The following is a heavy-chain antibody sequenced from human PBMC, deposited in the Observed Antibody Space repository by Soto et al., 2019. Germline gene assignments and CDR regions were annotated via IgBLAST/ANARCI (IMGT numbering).Heavy chain of an antibody. CDR1: GFTFSSYW. D-gene: IGHD2-15*01. V-gene: IGHV3-7*03. CDR3: ARGRIFQ. Sequence: EVQVVESGGGLVQPGGSLRLSCAVSGFTFSSYWMSWVRQAPGKGLEWVANIKQDGSEKYYVDSVKGRFTISRDNAKNSLYLQMNSLRAEDTAVYYCARGRIFQGGQGTLVTVSS. CDR2: IKQDGSEK. J-gene: IGHJ4*02.